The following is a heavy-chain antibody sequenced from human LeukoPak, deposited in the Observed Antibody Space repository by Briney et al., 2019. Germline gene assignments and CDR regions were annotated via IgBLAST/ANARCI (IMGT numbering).Heavy chain of an antibody. CDR3: ARGPGKLYYDILTGYPTNWFDP. J-gene: IGHJ5*02. CDR1: GGSVSSGSYY. Sequence: PSETLSLTCTVSGGSVSSGSYYWSWIRQPPGKGLEWIRYIYYSGSTNYNPSLKSRVTISVDTSKNQFSLKLSSVTAADTAVYYCARGPGKLYYDILTGYPTNWFDPWGQGTLVTVSS. V-gene: IGHV4-61*01. D-gene: IGHD3-9*01. CDR2: IYYSGST.